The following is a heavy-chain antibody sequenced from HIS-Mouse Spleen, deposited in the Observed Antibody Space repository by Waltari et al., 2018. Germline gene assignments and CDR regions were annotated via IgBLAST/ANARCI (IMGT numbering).Heavy chain of an antibody. Sequence: QLQLQESGPGLVTPSATLSLTCTVPGGSIRSSSYYWGWIRQPPGKGLEWIGSIYYSGSTYYNPSLKSRVTISVDTSKNQFSLKLSSVTAADTAVYYCAREIPYSSSWYDWYFDLWGRGTLVTVSS. CDR3: AREIPYSSSWYDWYFDL. CDR1: GGSIRSSSYY. V-gene: IGHV4-39*07. J-gene: IGHJ2*01. D-gene: IGHD6-13*01. CDR2: IYYSGST.